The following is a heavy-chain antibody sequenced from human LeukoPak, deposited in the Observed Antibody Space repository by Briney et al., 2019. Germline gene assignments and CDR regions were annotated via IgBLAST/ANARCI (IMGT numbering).Heavy chain of an antibody. CDR2: ISWNSGSI. CDR3: ARGSSSWPTLNDY. Sequence: PGGSLRLSCAASGFTFDDYAMHWVRQAPGKGLEWVSGISWNSGSIGYADSVKGRFTISRDNAKNSLYLQMNSLRAEDTAVYYCARGSSSWPTLNDYWGQGTLVTVSS. V-gene: IGHV3-9*01. D-gene: IGHD6-13*01. J-gene: IGHJ4*02. CDR1: GFTFDDYA.